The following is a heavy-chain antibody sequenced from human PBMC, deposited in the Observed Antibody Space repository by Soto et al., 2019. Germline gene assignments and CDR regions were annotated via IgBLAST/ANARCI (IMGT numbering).Heavy chain of an antibody. V-gene: IGHV4-30-4*01. CDR2: ISYSGST. CDR1: DASMSSGHYY. Sequence: QVQLQESGPRPVKPSQTLSLTCTVSDASMSSGHYYWSWIRQPPGKGLEWLGYISYSGSTYYKPSLNSRLTMSLDTSKRQFFLELTSVTAADTAVYYCAREGTEGLGSFKAFDYWGQGILVTVSS. J-gene: IGHJ4*02. CDR3: AREGTEGLGSFKAFDY. D-gene: IGHD3-10*01.